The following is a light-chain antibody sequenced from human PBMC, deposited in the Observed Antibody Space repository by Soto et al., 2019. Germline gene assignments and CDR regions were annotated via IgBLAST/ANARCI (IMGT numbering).Light chain of an antibody. V-gene: IGKV1-33*01. Sequence: DIQMTQSPSSLSASVGDRVTITCQASQDITNYLNWCQQKPGKAPNLLIYDASNLTTGVPSRFSGSSSATDFTSTISSLQPEDIATYKYHTLPPLTFGGGTKVDIK. CDR2: DAS. CDR1: QDITNY. J-gene: IGKJ4*01. CDR3: HTLPPLT.